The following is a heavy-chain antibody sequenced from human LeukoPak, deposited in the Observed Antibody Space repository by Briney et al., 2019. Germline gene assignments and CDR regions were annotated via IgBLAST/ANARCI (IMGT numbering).Heavy chain of an antibody. V-gene: IGHV4-59*01. CDR3: VRVVALGAAGYYFDY. J-gene: IGHJ4*02. D-gene: IGHD6-13*01. CDR1: GGSISSYY. CDR2: IYYSGST. Sequence: KSSETLSLTCTVSGGSISSYYWSWIRQPPGKGLEWIGYIYYSGSTNYNPSLKSRVTTSVDTSKNQFSLKLSSVTAADTAVYYCVRVVALGAAGYYFDYWGQGSLVTVSS.